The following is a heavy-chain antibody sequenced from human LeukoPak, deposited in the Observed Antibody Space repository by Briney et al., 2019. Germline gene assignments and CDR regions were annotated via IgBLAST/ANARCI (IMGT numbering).Heavy chain of an antibody. J-gene: IGHJ4*02. Sequence: GASVKVSCKASGYTFTGYYMHWVRQAPGQGLEWMGWINPNSGGTNYTQKFQGRVTMTRDTSISTAYMELSRLRSDDTAVYYCARDRITGTTEELDYWGQGTLVTVSS. CDR3: ARDRITGTTEELDY. CDR2: INPNSGGT. CDR1: GYTFTGYY. D-gene: IGHD1-7*01. V-gene: IGHV1-2*02.